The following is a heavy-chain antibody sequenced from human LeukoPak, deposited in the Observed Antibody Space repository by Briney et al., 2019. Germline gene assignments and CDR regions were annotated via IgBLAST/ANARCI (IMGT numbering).Heavy chain of an antibody. CDR2: ISSSSSYI. Sequence: GGSLRLSCAASGFTSSSYSMNWVRQAPGKGLEWVSSISSSSSYIYYADSVKGRFTISRDNAKNSLYLQMNSLRAEDTAVYYCARTLVVTAHPLDYWGQGTLVTVSS. D-gene: IGHD2-21*02. V-gene: IGHV3-21*01. CDR1: GFTSSSYS. CDR3: ARTLVVTAHPLDY. J-gene: IGHJ4*02.